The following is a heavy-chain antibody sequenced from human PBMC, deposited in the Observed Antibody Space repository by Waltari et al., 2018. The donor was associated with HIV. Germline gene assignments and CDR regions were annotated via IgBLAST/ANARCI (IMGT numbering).Heavy chain of an antibody. V-gene: IGHV1-8*01. CDR2: MNPNSGNT. D-gene: IGHD6-6*01. Sequence: QVQPVQYVAGVKNTRAPVNGTCQAAGYSITTYELHCERHANGQGLEWMGWMNPNSGNTGYAQKFQGRVTMTRNTAISTAYMELSSLRSEDTAVYYCARARRIAARSGYDWFDPWGQGTLVTVSS. CDR1: GYSITTYE. CDR3: ARARRIAARSGYDWFDP. J-gene: IGHJ5*02.